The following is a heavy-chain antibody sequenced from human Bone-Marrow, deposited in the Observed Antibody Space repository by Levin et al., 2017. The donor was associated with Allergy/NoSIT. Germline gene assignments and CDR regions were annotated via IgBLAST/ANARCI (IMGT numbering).Heavy chain of an antibody. CDR1: GYLFTDYY. D-gene: IGHD3-10*01. CDR2: INPKTGAT. Sequence: GESLKISCQASGYLFTDYYIHWVRQAPGQGLEWMGWINPKTGATKYAQGFQGRVIMTRDTSTNSVYMELSRLRSDDTAMYYCARDFDRYYGSGSYYFYYYAMDIWGQGTTVTVSS. CDR3: ARDFDRYYGSGSYYFYYYAMDI. V-gene: IGHV1-2*02. J-gene: IGHJ6*02.